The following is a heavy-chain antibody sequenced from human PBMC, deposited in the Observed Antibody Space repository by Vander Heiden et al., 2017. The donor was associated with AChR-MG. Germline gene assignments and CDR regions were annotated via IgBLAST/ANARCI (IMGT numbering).Heavy chain of an antibody. CDR2: FDPEDGET. J-gene: IGHJ4*02. V-gene: IGHV1-24*01. CDR1: GYPLTELA. Sequence: QVQLVQSGAEVKKPGASVKVPCKVSGYPLTELAMHWVRQAPGKGLEWMGGFDPEDGETIYAQKFQGRVTMTEDTSTDTAYMELSSLRSEDTAVYYCATLSRYVVPAAGYYFDYWGQGTLVTVSS. CDR3: ATLSRYVVPAAGYYFDY. D-gene: IGHD2-2*01.